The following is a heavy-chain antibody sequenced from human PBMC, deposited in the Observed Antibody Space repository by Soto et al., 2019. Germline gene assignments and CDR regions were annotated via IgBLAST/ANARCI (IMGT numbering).Heavy chain of an antibody. CDR3: TALCFGEIYNY. J-gene: IGHJ4*01. D-gene: IGHD3-10*01. CDR1: GFSFKNAW. Sequence: EVELVESGGGLVKPGGSLTLSCAASGFSFKNAWMNWVRQAPGKGLEWVGRIKNKNDGGTTDYAAFVKGRFTISRDASENTLYLHMNGLKTEDTGVYFCTALCFGEIYNYLVKGSLVTVSS. CDR2: IKNKNDGGTT. V-gene: IGHV3-15*07.